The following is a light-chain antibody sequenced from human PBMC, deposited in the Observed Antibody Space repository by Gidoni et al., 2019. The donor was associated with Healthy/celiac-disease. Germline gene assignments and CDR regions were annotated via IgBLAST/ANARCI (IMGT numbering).Light chain of an antibody. CDR1: QSISSY. Sequence: DIQMTQSPSSLSASVGDRVTITCRASQSISSYLNWYQQKPGKAPKLLIYAASSLQSGVPSRFSGSGSVTDFTLTISSLQPEDFATYYCQQSYSTPRLTCGGGTKVEIK. V-gene: IGKV1-39*01. CDR2: AAS. J-gene: IGKJ4*01. CDR3: QQSYSTPRLT.